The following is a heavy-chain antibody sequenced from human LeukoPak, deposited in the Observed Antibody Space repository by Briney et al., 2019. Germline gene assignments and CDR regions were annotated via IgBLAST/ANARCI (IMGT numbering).Heavy chain of an antibody. Sequence: AGGSLRLSCAAFGFTFSSYAMSWVRQAPGKGLEWVSAISRSGGSTYYADSVKGRFTISRDNSKNTLYLQMNSLRAEATAVYYCAKARGVLDYWGQGTLVTVSS. CDR2: ISRSGGST. J-gene: IGHJ4*02. CDR1: GFTFSSYA. V-gene: IGHV3-23*01. CDR3: AKARGVLDY. D-gene: IGHD3-10*01.